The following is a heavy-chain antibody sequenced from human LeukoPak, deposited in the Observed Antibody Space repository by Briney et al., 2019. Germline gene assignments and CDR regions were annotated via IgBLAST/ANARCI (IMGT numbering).Heavy chain of an antibody. Sequence: GASVKVSCKASGYTLSSFAMHWVRQAPGQRLEWMGRLNAANGNSQYSQKFQDRVTITSDTSANTAYTELSSLRSEDTAVYYCARDGKHIAVPGVRYPMDVWGQGTTVTVS. CDR3: ARDGKHIAVPGVRYPMDV. J-gene: IGHJ6*02. CDR2: LNAANGNS. V-gene: IGHV1-3*01. D-gene: IGHD6-19*01. CDR1: GYTLSSFA.